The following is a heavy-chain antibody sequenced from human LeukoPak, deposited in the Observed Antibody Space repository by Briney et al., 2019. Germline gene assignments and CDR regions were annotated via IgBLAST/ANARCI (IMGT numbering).Heavy chain of an antibody. J-gene: IGHJ3*02. CDR2: ISSNGGST. V-gene: IGHV3-64*04. Sequence: GGSLRLSCSASGFTFSSYAMHWVRQAPGKGLEYVSAISSNGGSTYYADSVKGRFTISRDNSKNTLYLQMNSLRAEDTAVYYCARASYGDYEGAFDIWGQGTMVTVSS. D-gene: IGHD4-17*01. CDR1: GFTFSSYA. CDR3: ARASYGDYEGAFDI.